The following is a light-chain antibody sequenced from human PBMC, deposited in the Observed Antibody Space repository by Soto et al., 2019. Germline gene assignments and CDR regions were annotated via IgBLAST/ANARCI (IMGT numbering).Light chain of an antibody. Sequence: EGGSISKRNSQSINNIYFAWYQQKPGQAPRHLIYGVARRDNGIPYCFSGGGSVRDLTVTLSFLLTGYFAVYYCMQYASPPWTFGQGTKVDIK. CDR3: MQYASPPWT. J-gene: IGKJ1*01. CDR2: GVA. CDR1: QSINNIY. V-gene: IGKV3-20*01.